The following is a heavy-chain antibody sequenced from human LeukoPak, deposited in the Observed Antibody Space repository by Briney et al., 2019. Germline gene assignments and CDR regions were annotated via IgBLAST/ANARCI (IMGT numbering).Heavy chain of an antibody. Sequence: PSETLSLTCTVSGGSISSYYWSWIRQPPGKGLEWIGYIYYSGSTYYNPSLKSRVTISVDTSKNQFSLKLSSVTAADTAVYYCARERTEEPDWFDPWGQGTLVTVSS. J-gene: IGHJ5*02. V-gene: IGHV4-59*12. CDR2: IYYSGST. CDR3: ARERTEEPDWFDP. D-gene: IGHD1-14*01. CDR1: GGSISSYY.